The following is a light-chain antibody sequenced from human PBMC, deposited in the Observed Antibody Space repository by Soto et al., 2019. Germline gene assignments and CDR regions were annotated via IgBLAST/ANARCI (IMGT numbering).Light chain of an antibody. CDR2: GAS. Sequence: EIVLTQSPGTLSLTPGERATLSCRASQSVSSTYLAWYQQKPGQAPRLLIYGASSRATAIPDRFSGSGSGTDFTLTISRLEPEDFAVYYCQQYSSSPRTLGQGTKLEIK. CDR1: QSVSSTY. CDR3: QQYSSSPRT. V-gene: IGKV3-20*01. J-gene: IGKJ2*01.